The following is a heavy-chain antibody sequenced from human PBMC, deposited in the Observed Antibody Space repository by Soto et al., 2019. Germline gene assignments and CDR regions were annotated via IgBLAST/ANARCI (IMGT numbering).Heavy chain of an antibody. CDR3: ARDRDEQWLVQCAFDI. CDR2: ISSSGSTI. V-gene: IGHV3-11*01. Sequence: GGSLRLSCAASGFTFSDYYMSWIRQAPGKGLEWVSYISSSGSTIYYADSEKGRFTISRDNAKNSLYLQMNSLRAEDTAVYYCARDRDEQWLVQCAFDIWGQGTMVTVSS. J-gene: IGHJ3*02. CDR1: GFTFSDYY. D-gene: IGHD6-19*01.